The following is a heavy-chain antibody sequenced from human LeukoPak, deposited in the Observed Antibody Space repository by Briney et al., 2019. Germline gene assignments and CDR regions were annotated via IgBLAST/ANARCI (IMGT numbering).Heavy chain of an antibody. CDR1: GYTFTSYA. J-gene: IGHJ4*02. Sequence: ASAKVSCKASGYTFTSYAMNWVRQAPGQGLEWMGWINTNTGNPTYAQGFTGRFVFSLDTSVSTAYLQIRSLKAEDTAVYYCARDGDIVVVPAAIDYWGQGTLVTVSS. D-gene: IGHD2-2*01. CDR2: INTNTGNP. CDR3: ARDGDIVVVPAAIDY. V-gene: IGHV7-4-1*02.